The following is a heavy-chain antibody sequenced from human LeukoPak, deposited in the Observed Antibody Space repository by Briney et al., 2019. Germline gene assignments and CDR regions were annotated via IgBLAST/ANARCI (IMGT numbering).Heavy chain of an antibody. CDR1: GGTFSSYA. V-gene: IGHV1-69*13. J-gene: IGHJ6*02. CDR3: ARKNMVVPAAIPNTYGMDV. CDR2: IIPIFGTA. D-gene: IGHD2-2*01. Sequence: ASVKVSCKASGGTFSSYAISWVRQAPGQGLEWMGGIIPIFGTANYAQKFQGRVTITADESTSTAYIELSSLRSEDTAVYYCARKNMVVPAAIPNTYGMDVWGQGTTVTVSS.